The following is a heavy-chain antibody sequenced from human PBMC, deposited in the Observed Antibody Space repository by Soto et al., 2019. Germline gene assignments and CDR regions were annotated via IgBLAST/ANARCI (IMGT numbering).Heavy chain of an antibody. D-gene: IGHD5-12*01. J-gene: IGHJ4*02. CDR2: ISYDGNHK. CDR3: ARDYIVATARLSSSWYY. Sequence: QVQLVESGGGVVQPGRSLRLSCAASGFTFSTYAFHWVRQAPGKGLEWVAVISYDGNHKYYADSVKGRFTISRDNSKNPLYLQMNSLRTEDTAVYYCARDYIVATARLSSSWYYWGQGTLVTVSS. V-gene: IGHV3-30-3*01. CDR1: GFTFSTYA.